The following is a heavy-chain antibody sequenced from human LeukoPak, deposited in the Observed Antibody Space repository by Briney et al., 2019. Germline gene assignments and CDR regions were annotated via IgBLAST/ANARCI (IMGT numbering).Heavy chain of an antibody. Sequence: GGSLRLSCAASGFTLSSYVMRWGRPAPRKGLEWVGVISYDGSNKYHADSVKGRFTISTDNSKNTLYLQMNSQRAEDTAVYYCASETVAGTPAGPKEDYWSQGTLVTVSS. V-gene: IGHV3-30-3*01. CDR1: GFTLSSYV. CDR3: ASETVAGTPAGPKEDY. J-gene: IGHJ4*02. CDR2: ISYDGSNK. D-gene: IGHD6-19*01.